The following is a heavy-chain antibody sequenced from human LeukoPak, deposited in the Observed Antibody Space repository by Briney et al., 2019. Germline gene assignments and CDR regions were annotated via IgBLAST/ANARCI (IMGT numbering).Heavy chain of an antibody. CDR2: ISSSSSYI. CDR1: GFTFSNYS. V-gene: IGHV3-21*04. CDR3: ARHDWFDP. Sequence: GGSLRLSCAASGFTFSNYSMAWVRQAPGKGLEWVSFISSSSSYIYYADSVKGRFTISRDNSKNTLYLQMNSLRAEDTAVYYCARHDWFDPWGRGTLVTVSS. J-gene: IGHJ5*02.